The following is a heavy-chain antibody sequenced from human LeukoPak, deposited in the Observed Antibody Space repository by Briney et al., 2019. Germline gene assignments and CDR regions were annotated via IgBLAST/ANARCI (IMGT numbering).Heavy chain of an antibody. Sequence: GASVKVSCKASGYTFTGYYMHWVRQAPGQGLEWMGWINPNSGGTNYAQKFQGRVTMTRDTSISTAYMELSRLRSDDTAVYYCARGGVVVAATPLFVDYWGQGTLVTVSS. J-gene: IGHJ4*02. V-gene: IGHV1-2*02. CDR2: INPNSGGT. CDR1: GYTFTGYY. CDR3: ARGGVVVAATPLFVDY. D-gene: IGHD2-15*01.